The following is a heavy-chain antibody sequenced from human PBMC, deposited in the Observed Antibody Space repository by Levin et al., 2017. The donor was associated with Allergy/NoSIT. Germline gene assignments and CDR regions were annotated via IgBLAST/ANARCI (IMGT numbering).Heavy chain of an antibody. CDR1: GGSFSGYY. Sequence: SQTLSLTCAVYGGSFSGYYWSWIRQPPGKGLEWIGEINHSGSTNYNPSLKSRVTISVDTSKNQFSLKLSSVTAADTAVYYCARVPVYCSGGSCYSYAFDIWGQGTMVTVSS. D-gene: IGHD2-15*01. V-gene: IGHV4-34*01. J-gene: IGHJ3*02. CDR2: INHSGST. CDR3: ARVPVYCSGGSCYSYAFDI.